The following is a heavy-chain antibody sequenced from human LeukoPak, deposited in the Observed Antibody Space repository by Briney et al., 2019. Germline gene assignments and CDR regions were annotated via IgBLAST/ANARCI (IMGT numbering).Heavy chain of an antibody. CDR2: IIPILGVA. CDR3: ARVGPDYGDYDY. CDR1: GGTFSSYA. J-gene: IGHJ4*02. Sequence: SVKVSCKASGGTFSSYAISWVRQAPGQGLEWMGRIIPILGVANYAQKFQGRVTITADKSTSTAYMELSSLRSEDTAVYYCARVGPDYGDYDYWGQGTLVTVSS. V-gene: IGHV1-69*04. D-gene: IGHD4-17*01.